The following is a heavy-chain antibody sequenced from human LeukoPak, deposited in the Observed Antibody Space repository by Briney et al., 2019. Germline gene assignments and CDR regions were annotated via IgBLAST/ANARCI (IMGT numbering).Heavy chain of an antibody. CDR3: ARGRHILTGYYEWRFDY. CDR1: GFTFSDYY. J-gene: IGHJ4*02. D-gene: IGHD3-9*01. Sequence: SGGSLRLSCAASGFTFSDYYMSWIRQAPGKGLEWVSYISSSGSTIYYADSVKGRFTISRDNAKNSLYLQMNSLRAEDTAVYYCARGRHILTGYYEWRFDYWGQGTLVTVSS. CDR2: ISSSGSTI. V-gene: IGHV3-11*01.